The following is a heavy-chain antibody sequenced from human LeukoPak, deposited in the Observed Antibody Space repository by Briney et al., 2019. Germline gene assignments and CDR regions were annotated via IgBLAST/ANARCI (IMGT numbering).Heavy chain of an antibody. J-gene: IGHJ2*01. CDR3: ARRYDILTGRGWYFDL. V-gene: IGHV4-59*01. Sequence: KSSETLSLTCTVSGGSISSYYWSWIRQPPGKGLEWIGYIYYSGSTNYNPSLKSRVTISVDTSKNQFSLKLSSVTAADTAVYYCARRYDILTGRGWYFDLWGRGTLVTVSS. CDR1: GGSISSYY. CDR2: IYYSGST. D-gene: IGHD3-9*01.